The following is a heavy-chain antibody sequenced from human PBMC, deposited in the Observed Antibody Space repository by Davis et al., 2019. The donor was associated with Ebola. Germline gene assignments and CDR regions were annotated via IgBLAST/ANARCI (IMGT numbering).Heavy chain of an antibody. Sequence: PSETLSLTCSVSGASVSSGTYYWDWIRQPPGKGLEWIGYVHHSGITNFDPSLKRRITISLDTSKNQLSLEMGPVTPADTAMYYCARGQWWYPDWGQGTLVTVSS. CDR1: GASVSSGTYY. D-gene: IGHD2-15*01. CDR2: VHHSGIT. V-gene: IGHV4-61*01. J-gene: IGHJ4*02. CDR3: ARGQWWYPD.